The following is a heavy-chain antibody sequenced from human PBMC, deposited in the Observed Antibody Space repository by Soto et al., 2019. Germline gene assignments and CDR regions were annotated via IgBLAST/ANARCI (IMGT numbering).Heavy chain of an antibody. CDR2: ISAYNGNI. Sequence: QVQLVQSGGEVKKPGASVKVSCKASAYTFTNYGISWVRQAPGQGLEWMGWISAYNGNINYAQKFRGRVTMTTDTSTSSAYLEVMRLRSDDPAVYSCARSGSICNLSEFDSWGQGTLVTVSS. CDR1: AYTFTNYG. J-gene: IGHJ4*02. CDR3: ARSGSICNLSEFDS. D-gene: IGHD6-13*01. V-gene: IGHV1-18*01.